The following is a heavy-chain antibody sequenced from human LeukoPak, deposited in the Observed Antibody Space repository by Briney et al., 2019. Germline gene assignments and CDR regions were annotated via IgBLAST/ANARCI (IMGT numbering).Heavy chain of an antibody. V-gene: IGHV3-21*01. CDR1: GFTFSSYS. CDR2: ISSSSSYI. J-gene: IGHJ3*02. D-gene: IGHD3-16*01. CDR3: ARVGSRGAFDI. Sequence: GGSLRLSCAASGFTFSSYSMNWVRQAPGKGLEWVSSISSSSSYIYYADSVKGRFTISRDNAKNSLYLQMNSLRAEDTAVYYCARVGSRGAFDIWGQGTMVTVPS.